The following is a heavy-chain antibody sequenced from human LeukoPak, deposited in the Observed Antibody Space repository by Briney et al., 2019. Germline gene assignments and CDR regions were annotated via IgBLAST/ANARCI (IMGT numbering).Heavy chain of an antibody. CDR3: ARVLSGSWLWF. CDR1: GGTFSCYA. CDR2: IIPTLEIA. V-gene: IGHV1-69*04. J-gene: IGHJ4*02. D-gene: IGHD5-18*01. Sequence: ASVKVSCKASGGTFSCYAITWVRQAPGQGLEWMGRIIPTLEIANYAQKFQGRVTITADKSTSTAYMELSSLRPEDTAVYYCARVLSGSWLWFWGQGTLVTVSS.